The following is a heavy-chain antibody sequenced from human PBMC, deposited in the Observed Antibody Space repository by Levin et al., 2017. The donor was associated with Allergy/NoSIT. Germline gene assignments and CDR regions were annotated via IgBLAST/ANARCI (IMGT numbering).Heavy chain of an antibody. CDR2: INWNSGTI. CDR1: GFTFDDYA. CDR3: AKGSQWLFDY. J-gene: IGHJ4*02. Sequence: LPGGSLRLSCAASGFTFDDYAMHWVRQAPGKGLEWVSSINWNSGTIAYADSVEGRFTISRDNAKNTLYLQMNSLRADDTARYYCAKGSQWLFDYWGQGSLVIVSS. D-gene: IGHD6-19*01. V-gene: IGHV3-9*01.